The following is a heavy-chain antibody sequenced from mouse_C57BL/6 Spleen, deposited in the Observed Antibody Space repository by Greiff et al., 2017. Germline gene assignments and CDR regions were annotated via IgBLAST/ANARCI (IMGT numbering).Heavy chain of an antibody. V-gene: IGHV1-52*01. CDR1: GYTFTSYW. CDR3: ARAYGPYFDY. Sequence: QVQLKQPGAELVRPGSSVKLSCKASGYTFTSYWMHWVKQRPIQGLEWIGNIDPSDSETHYNQKFKDKATLTVDKSSSTAYMQLSSLTSEDSAVYYCARAYGPYFDYWGQGTTLTVSS. CDR2: IDPSDSET. J-gene: IGHJ2*01. D-gene: IGHD1-1*01.